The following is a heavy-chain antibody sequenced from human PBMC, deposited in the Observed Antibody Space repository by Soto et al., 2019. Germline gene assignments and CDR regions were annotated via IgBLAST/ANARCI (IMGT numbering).Heavy chain of an antibody. CDR1: GGSISGYY. CDR3: ARDATTRGIDAFDI. Sequence: SETLSLTCTVSGGSISGYYWSWIRQPPGKGLEWIAYIFCGGSTNYNPSLKSRVTLSGDTSKNQFSLKLSSVTAADTAVYYCARDATTRGIDAFDIWGQGTMVTVSS. D-gene: IGHD4-17*01. J-gene: IGHJ3*02. V-gene: IGHV4-59*01. CDR2: IFCGGST.